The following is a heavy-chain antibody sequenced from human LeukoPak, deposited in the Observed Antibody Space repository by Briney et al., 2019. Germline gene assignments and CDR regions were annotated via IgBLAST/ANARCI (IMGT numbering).Heavy chain of an antibody. CDR3: ARDPDY. CDR1: GGSISTSAYY. J-gene: IGHJ4*02. Sequence: SETLSLTCIVSGGSISTSAYYWGWIRQPPGEGLQWIGSIYYSGNTYYNSSLKSRVTISVDTSKNQFSLKLSSVTAADTAVYYCARDPDYWGQGTLVTVSS. V-gene: IGHV4-39*07. CDR2: IYYSGNT.